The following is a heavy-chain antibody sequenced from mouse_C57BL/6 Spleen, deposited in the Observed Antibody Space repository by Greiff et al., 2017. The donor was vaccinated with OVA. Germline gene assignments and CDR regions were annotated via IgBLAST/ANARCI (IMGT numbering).Heavy chain of an antibody. CDR3: ARDYGSSSYWYFDV. CDR1: GYTFTSYW. V-gene: IGHV1-72*01. J-gene: IGHJ1*03. Sequence: VQLQQPGAELVKPGASVKLSCKASGYTFTSYWMHWVKQRPGRGLEWIGRIDPNRGGTKYNEKFKSKATLTVDKPSSTAYMQLSSLTSEDSAVYYCARDYGSSSYWYFDVWGTGTTVTVSS. D-gene: IGHD1-1*01. CDR2: IDPNRGGT.